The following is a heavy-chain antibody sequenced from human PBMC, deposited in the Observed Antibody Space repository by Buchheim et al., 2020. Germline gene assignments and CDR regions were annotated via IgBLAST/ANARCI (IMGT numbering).Heavy chain of an antibody. Sequence: QVQLVQSGAEVKKPGSSAKVSCKASGGTFSSYAISWVRQAPGQGLEWMGRIIPILGIANYAQKFQGRVTITADKSTSTAYMELSSLRSEDTAVYYCARGRPNYYDSSGYYTAPFDYWGQGTL. J-gene: IGHJ4*02. CDR1: GGTFSSYA. CDR3: ARGRPNYYDSSGYYTAPFDY. V-gene: IGHV1-69*04. D-gene: IGHD3-22*01. CDR2: IIPILGIA.